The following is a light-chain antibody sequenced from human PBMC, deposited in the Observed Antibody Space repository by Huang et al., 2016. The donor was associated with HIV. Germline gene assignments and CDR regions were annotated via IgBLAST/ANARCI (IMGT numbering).Light chain of an antibody. V-gene: IGKV1-39*01. CDR1: QTITTY. Sequence: DIQMTQSPSSPSASVGDRVTITCRALQTITTYLNWYQQKPGQAPNLLIYCASTLQSGVPARFSGSGSGTDFTLTISSLQPEDFATYYCQQTHETLPTFGQGTRLETK. CDR3: QQTHETLPT. J-gene: IGKJ5*01. CDR2: CAS.